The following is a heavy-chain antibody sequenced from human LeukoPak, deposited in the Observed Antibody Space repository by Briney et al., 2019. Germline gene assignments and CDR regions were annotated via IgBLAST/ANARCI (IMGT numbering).Heavy chain of an antibody. CDR1: GYSISSGYY. CDR2: IYHSGST. J-gene: IGHJ5*02. Sequence: PSETLSLPCTVSGYSISSGYYWGWIRQPPGKGLEWIGSIYHSGSTYYNPSLKSRVTISVDTSKNQFSPKLSSVTAADTAVYYCARNSAWFDPWGQGTLVTVSS. V-gene: IGHV4-38-2*02. D-gene: IGHD3-10*01. CDR3: ARNSAWFDP.